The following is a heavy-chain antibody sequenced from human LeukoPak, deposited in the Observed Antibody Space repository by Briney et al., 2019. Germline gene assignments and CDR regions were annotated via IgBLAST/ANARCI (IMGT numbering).Heavy chain of an antibody. CDR3: ARDRRAYYYGSGSYYKAPNYYYYYMDV. CDR2: IYYSGST. J-gene: IGHJ6*03. Sequence: SETLSLTCTVSGGSISSSSYYWGWIRQPPGKGLEWIGSIYYSGSTNYNPSLKSRVTISVDTSKNQFSLKLSSVTAADTAVYYCARDRRAYYYGSGSYYKAPNYYYYYMDVWGKGTTVTVSS. CDR1: GGSISSSSYY. D-gene: IGHD3-10*01. V-gene: IGHV4-39*07.